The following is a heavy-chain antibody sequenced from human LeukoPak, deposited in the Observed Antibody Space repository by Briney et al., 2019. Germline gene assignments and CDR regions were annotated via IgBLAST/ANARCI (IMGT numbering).Heavy chain of an antibody. V-gene: IGHV4-59*08. D-gene: IGHD3-22*01. CDR1: GDSISSYY. CDR3: ARATYYYDSSGSRILFDY. J-gene: IGHJ4*02. CDR2: IYYSGST. Sequence: SETLSLTCTVSGDSISSYYCSWIRQPPGKGLEWIGYIYYSGSTSYNPSLKSRVTISLDTSNNQFSLKLRSVTAADTAVYYCARATYYYDSSGSRILFDYWGQGTLVTVSS.